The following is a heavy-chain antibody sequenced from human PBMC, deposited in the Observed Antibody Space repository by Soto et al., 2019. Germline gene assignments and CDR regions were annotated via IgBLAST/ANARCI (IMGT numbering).Heavy chain of an antibody. D-gene: IGHD1-1*01. Sequence: EVQLLESGGGLVQPGGSRRLSCVGSGFTFSSYDMTWVRQAPGKGLEWVSSFSFYGRRDNTYYADSVKGRFTISRDNSRNTVYLQMDNLRVEDTAVYYCAKSLYNDNGGPNDRWGQGTLVTVSS. CDR3: AKSLYNDNGGPNDR. CDR1: GFTFSSYD. J-gene: IGHJ5*02. CDR2: FSFYGRRDNT. V-gene: IGHV3-23*01.